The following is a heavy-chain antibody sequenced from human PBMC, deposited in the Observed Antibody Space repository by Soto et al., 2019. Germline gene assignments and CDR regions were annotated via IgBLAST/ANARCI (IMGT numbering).Heavy chain of an antibody. V-gene: IGHV3-30*18. D-gene: IGHD3-22*01. CDR1: GFTFSSYG. CDR2: ISYDGSNK. Sequence: SLRLSCAASGFTFSSYGMHWVRQAPGKGLEWVAVISYDGSNKYYADSVKGRFTISRDNSKNTLYLQMNSLRAEDTAVYYCAKSPSGYYDSSGYFNYYGMDVSGQGTTVTVSS. J-gene: IGHJ6*02. CDR3: AKSPSGYYDSSGYFNYYGMDV.